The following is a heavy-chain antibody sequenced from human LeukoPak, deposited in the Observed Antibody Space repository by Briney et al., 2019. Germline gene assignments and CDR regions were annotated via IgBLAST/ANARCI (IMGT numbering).Heavy chain of an antibody. V-gene: IGHV4-34*01. CDR1: GGSFSGYY. Sequence: SETLSLTCAVYGGSFSGYYWSWIRQPPGKGLEWIGEINHSGSTNYNPSLKSRVTISVDTSKNQFSLKLSSVTAADTAVYYCARWQFILVDDSSGYYSHWGQGTLVTVSS. CDR3: ARWQFILVDDSSGYYSH. D-gene: IGHD3-22*01. J-gene: IGHJ4*02. CDR2: INHSGST.